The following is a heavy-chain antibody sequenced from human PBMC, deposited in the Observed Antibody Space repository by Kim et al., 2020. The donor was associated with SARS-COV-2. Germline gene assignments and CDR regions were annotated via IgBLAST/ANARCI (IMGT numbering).Heavy chain of an antibody. V-gene: IGHV4-59*08. D-gene: IGHD3-22*01. J-gene: IGHJ4*02. CDR3: SCQATMTAYLFDY. Sequence: SETLSLTCTVSGGSISTYYWSWIRQPPGKGLEWIGYNYYSGSTNYNPSLKSRVTISFDTTNNHFSLHQRPMTTADTAVYYFSCQATMTAYLFDYWVEG. CDR2: NYYSGST. CDR1: GGSISTYY.